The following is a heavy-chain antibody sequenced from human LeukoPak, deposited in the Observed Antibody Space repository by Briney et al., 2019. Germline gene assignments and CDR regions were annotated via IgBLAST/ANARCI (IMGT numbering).Heavy chain of an antibody. CDR1: GGSISSGGYS. CDR3: ASSPVGSRAFDI. Sequence: PSETLSLTCTVSGGSISSGGYSWSWIRQHPGKGLEWIGYIYYSGSTYYNPSLKSRVTISVDTSKNQFSLKLSSVTAADTAVYYCASSPVGSRAFDIWGQGTMVTVSS. D-gene: IGHD1-26*01. CDR2: IYYSGST. V-gene: IGHV4-31*03. J-gene: IGHJ3*02.